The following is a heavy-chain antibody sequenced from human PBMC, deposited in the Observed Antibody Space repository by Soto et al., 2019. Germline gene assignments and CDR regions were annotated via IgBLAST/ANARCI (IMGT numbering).Heavy chain of an antibody. J-gene: IGHJ4*02. CDR2: ISAYNGNT. V-gene: IGHV1-18*01. CDR1: GYTFTSYG. CDR3: ARDNTNPRPYSSSDY. D-gene: IGHD6-13*01. Sequence: ASVKVSCKASGYTFTSYGISWVRQAPGQGLEWMGWISAYNGNTNYAQKLQGRVTMTTDTSTSTAYMELRSLRSDDTAVYYCARDNTNPRPYSSSDYWGQGTLVTVSS.